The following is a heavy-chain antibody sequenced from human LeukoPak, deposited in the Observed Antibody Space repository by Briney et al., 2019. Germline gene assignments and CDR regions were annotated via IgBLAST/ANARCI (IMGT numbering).Heavy chain of an antibody. CDR2: ISGSGGKT. CDR3: ARPTSGFYKF. CDR1: GFTFSSYA. V-gene: IGHV3-23*01. Sequence: PGGSLRLSCAASGFTFSSYAMSWVRQAPGKGLEWVSVISGSGGKTYYADSVKGRFTISRDNSKNTVYLQMNSLRDEDTAVYYCARPTSGFYKFWGQGTLVTVSS. D-gene: IGHD3-10*01. J-gene: IGHJ4*02.